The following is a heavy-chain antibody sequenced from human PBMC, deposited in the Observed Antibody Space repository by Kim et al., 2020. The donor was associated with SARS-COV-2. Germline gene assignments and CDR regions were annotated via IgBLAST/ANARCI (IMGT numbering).Heavy chain of an antibody. CDR3: ARDQGEQVYYGSGIQY. J-gene: IGHJ4*02. CDR2: INPSGGGT. D-gene: IGHD3-10*01. V-gene: IGHV1-46*01. Sequence: ASVKVSCKASGYTFTSYYIHWLRQAPGQGLEWMGIINPSGGGTSYAQRFQGRVTMTSDTATSTVYMELSSLRSEDTAVYYCARDQGEQVYYGSGIQYWGQGSLVTVSS. CDR1: GYTFTSYY.